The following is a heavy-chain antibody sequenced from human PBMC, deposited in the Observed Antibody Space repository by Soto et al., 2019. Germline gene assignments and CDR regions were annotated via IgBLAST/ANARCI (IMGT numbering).Heavy chain of an antibody. CDR1: GASFSSYS. CDR3: ARDGSGSPYFFDY. CDR2: IVPHSGTS. V-gene: IGHV1-69*13. J-gene: IGHJ4*02. Sequence: SVKVSCKASGASFSSYSFSWLRQAPGQGLEWMGGIVPHSGTSNYARKFQGRVTITANESTTTAYMELSTLRSEDTAVYYCARDGSGSPYFFDYWGQGTQVTVSS. D-gene: IGHD1-26*01.